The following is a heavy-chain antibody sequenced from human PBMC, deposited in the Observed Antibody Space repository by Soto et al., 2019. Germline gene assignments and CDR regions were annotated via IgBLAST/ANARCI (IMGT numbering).Heavy chain of an antibody. CDR3: AKDGSSSIAARYFDY. Sequence: GGSLRLSCAASGFTFSSYAMSWVRQAPGKGLEWVSAISGSGGSTYYADSVKGRFAISRDNSKNTLYLQMNSLRAEDTAVYYCAKDGSSSIAARYFDYWGQGTLFTVSA. D-gene: IGHD6-6*01. V-gene: IGHV3-23*01. J-gene: IGHJ4*02. CDR2: ISGSGGST. CDR1: GFTFSSYA.